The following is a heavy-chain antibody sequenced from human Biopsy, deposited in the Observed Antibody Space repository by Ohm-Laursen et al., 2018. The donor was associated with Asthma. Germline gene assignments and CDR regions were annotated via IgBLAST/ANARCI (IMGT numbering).Heavy chain of an antibody. V-gene: IGHV3-7*01. CDR1: GFTFGDYW. CDR2: IKHDGTEK. CDR3: ARDVDLRSVY. D-gene: IGHD2-15*01. Sequence: GSLRLSCAASGFTFGDYWMSWVRQVPGKGLEWVANIKHDGTEKNHVDSLKGRFTISRDNSMNTLYLHMNSLRVEDTAVYYCARDVDLRSVYWGQGTLVTVSS. J-gene: IGHJ4*02.